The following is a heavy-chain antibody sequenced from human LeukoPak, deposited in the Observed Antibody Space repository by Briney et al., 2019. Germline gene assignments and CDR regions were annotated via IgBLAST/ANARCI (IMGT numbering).Heavy chain of an antibody. D-gene: IGHD6-19*01. Sequence: SETLSLTCTVSGGSISRYYWSWIRQPAGKGLEWIGRIYVSGITNHNPSLKSRVTMSVDTSKSQFSLRLSSVTAADTAVYYCAREDGSSGSYYFDYWGQGTLATVSS. CDR1: GGSISRYY. V-gene: IGHV4-4*07. CDR3: AREDGSSGSYYFDY. CDR2: IYVSGIT. J-gene: IGHJ4*02.